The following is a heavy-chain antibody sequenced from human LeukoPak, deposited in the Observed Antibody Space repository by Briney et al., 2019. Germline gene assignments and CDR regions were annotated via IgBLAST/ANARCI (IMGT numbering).Heavy chain of an antibody. J-gene: IGHJ4*02. CDR3: VRDNWIDY. CDR2: ISSSSTST. Sequence: PGGSLRLSCAASGFNFSRYGMNWVRRAPGKGLEWVSSISSSSTSTYYADSVKGRFTISRDNAKNSLYLQMNSLRAEDTAVYYCVRDNWIDYWGQGTLVTISS. V-gene: IGHV3-21*01. D-gene: IGHD1-20*01. CDR1: GFNFSRYG.